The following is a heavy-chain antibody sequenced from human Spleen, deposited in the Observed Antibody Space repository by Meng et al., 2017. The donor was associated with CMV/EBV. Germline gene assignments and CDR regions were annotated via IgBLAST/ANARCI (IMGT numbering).Heavy chain of an antibody. V-gene: IGHV1-69*05. CDR2: IIPLFGRP. CDR1: GDTFSIYP. Sequence: ASGDTFSIYPFSWVRQAPGQGLEWMGGIIPLFGRPNYAQKFQGRVTITTDESTSTTYMELNSLRSEDTAVYYCARGWGHSNGYYFDYWGQGTLVTVSS. CDR3: ARGWGHSNGYYFDY. D-gene: IGHD4-11*01. J-gene: IGHJ4*02.